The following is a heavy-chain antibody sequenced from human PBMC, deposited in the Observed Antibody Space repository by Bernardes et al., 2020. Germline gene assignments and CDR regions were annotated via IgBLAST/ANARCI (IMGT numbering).Heavy chain of an antibody. CDR2: INSDGSST. J-gene: IGHJ4*02. V-gene: IGHV3-74*01. CDR3: ARDATTTVTNRYFDY. Sequence: GGSLRLSCAASGFTFSSYWMHWVRQAPGKGLVWVSRINSDGSSTSYADSVKGRFTISRDNAKNTLYLQMNSLRAEDMAVYYCARDATTTVTNRYFDYWGQGTLVTVSS. D-gene: IGHD4-17*01. CDR1: GFTFSSYW.